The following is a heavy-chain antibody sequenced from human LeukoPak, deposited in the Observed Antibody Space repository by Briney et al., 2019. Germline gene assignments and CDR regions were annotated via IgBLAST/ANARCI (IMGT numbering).Heavy chain of an antibody. CDR2: INPNSGGT. J-gene: IGHJ4*02. Sequence: ASVKVSCKASGYTFTGYYMHWVRQAPGQGLEWMGWINPNSGGTNYAQKFQGRVTMTRDTSISTAYMELSRLRSDDTAVYYCARAITMARGVITHFDYWGQGTLVTVSS. CDR3: ARAITMARGVITHFDY. D-gene: IGHD3-10*01. V-gene: IGHV1-2*02. CDR1: GYTFTGYY.